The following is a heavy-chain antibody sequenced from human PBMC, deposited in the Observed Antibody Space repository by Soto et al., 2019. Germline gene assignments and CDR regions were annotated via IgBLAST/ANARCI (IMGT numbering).Heavy chain of an antibody. CDR1: GYSFSDHW. Sequence: PGESLKISCRGSGYSFSDHWIGWVRQMPGKGLEWMGIIYPGDSDIRYNPSFEGQVTISADKSSSTAYLQWTTLKASDTAIYYCARHGVAAAGILAYYFGMDAWGQGTTVTVSS. J-gene: IGHJ6*02. CDR2: IYPGDSDI. CDR3: ARHGVAAAGILAYYFGMDA. D-gene: IGHD6-13*01. V-gene: IGHV5-51*01.